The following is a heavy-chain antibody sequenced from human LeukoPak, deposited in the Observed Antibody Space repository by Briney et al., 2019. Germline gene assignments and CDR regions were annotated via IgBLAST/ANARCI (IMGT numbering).Heavy chain of an antibody. CDR2: ILYEGGNK. CDR1: GFTFSSYA. J-gene: IGHJ6*02. Sequence: HPGKSLRLSCPASGFTFSSYAIHWVRQAPGKGLEWVAAILYEGGNKYYADSVKGRFTISRDNSKNTLYLQMNSLRAEDTAVYYCARDASGSGSYYYYYYGMDVWGQGTTVTVSS. V-gene: IGHV3-30-3*01. CDR3: ARDASGSGSYYYYYYGMDV. D-gene: IGHD3-10*01.